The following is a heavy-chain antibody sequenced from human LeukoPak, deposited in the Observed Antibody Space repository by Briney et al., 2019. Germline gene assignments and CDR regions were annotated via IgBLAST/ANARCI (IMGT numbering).Heavy chain of an antibody. Sequence: GGSLRLSCAASGFTSISYEVNWVRQAPGRGLEWISYISSSSTIIKYADSVRGRFTISRDDARESLYLQMSSLRADDTAIYYCGATRQYVVDIDICGEGTLVTVSS. V-gene: IGHV3-48*03. D-gene: IGHD3-16*01. CDR3: GATRQYVVDIDI. CDR1: GFTSISYE. J-gene: IGHJ3*02. CDR2: ISSSSTII.